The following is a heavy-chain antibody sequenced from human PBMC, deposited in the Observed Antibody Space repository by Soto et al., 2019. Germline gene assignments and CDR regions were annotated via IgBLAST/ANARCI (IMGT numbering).Heavy chain of an antibody. CDR2: ISYDGSNK. V-gene: IGHV3-30*04. CDR1: GFTFRSYA. Sequence: QVQVVESGGGVVQPGRSLRLSCAASGFTFRSYAMHWVRQAPGKGLEWVAVISYDGSNKYYADSVKGRFIITRDNSKNTLFLQMNSLRNEDTAVYYCARGRYCSGGTCYSRRFDPWGQGTLVTVS. J-gene: IGHJ5*02. CDR3: ARGRYCSGGTCYSRRFDP. D-gene: IGHD2-15*01.